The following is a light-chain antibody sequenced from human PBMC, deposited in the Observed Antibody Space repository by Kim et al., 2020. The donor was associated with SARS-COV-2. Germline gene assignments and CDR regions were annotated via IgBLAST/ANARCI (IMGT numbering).Light chain of an antibody. Sequence: SYELTQPPSVSVSPGQTASITCSGDKLGDKYACWYQQKPGPSPVLVIYQDSKRLSGIPERFSGSNSGYTATLTISVTHPKDEADYYCQAWDSSWVFGGGT. CDR1: KLGDKY. J-gene: IGLJ3*02. CDR2: QDS. V-gene: IGLV3-1*01. CDR3: QAWDSSWV.